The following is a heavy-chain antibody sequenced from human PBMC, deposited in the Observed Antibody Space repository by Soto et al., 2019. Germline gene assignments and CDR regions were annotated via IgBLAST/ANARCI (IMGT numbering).Heavy chain of an antibody. CDR2: INSDGSST. J-gene: IGHJ6*02. D-gene: IGHD3-16*01. CDR3: ATDGSYAQHV. V-gene: IGHV3-74*03. Sequence: PGGSLRLSCAASGFTFSSTWMHWVRQAPGKGLVWVSHINSDGSSTTYADSVRGRFTISRDNAKNTVYLQMNSLRAEDTAVYYCATDGSYAQHVWGQGTTVTVSS. CDR1: GFTFSSTW.